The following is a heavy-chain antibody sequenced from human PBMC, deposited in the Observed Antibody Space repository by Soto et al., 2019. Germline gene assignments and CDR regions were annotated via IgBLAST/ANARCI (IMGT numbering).Heavy chain of an antibody. Sequence: ASVKVSCKASGYTFTGYYMHWVRQAPGQGLEWMGWINPNSGGTNYAQKFQGRVTMTRDTSISTAYMELSRLRSDDTAVYYCARRHSSSWYRRGYYYYGMDVWGQGTTVTSP. CDR1: GYTFTGYY. CDR2: INPNSGGT. CDR3: ARRHSSSWYRRGYYYYGMDV. D-gene: IGHD6-13*01. J-gene: IGHJ6*02. V-gene: IGHV1-2*02.